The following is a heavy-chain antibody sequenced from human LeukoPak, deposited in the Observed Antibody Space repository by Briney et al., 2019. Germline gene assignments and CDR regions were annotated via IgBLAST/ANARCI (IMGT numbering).Heavy chain of an antibody. J-gene: IGHJ4*02. V-gene: IGHV4-61*02. CDR3: ARELSY. CDR1: GDSITNSNYY. Sequence: SQTLSLTCTVSGDSITNSNYYWTWIRQPAGKGLVWIGRIYTSGTTNYNPSLQSRVTISLDTSKNQFSLKLNSVTAADTAVYYCARELSYWGQGTLVTVSS. D-gene: IGHD2/OR15-2a*01. CDR2: IYTSGTT.